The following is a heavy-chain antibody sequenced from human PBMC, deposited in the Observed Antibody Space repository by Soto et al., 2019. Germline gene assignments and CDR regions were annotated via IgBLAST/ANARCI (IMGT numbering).Heavy chain of an antibody. J-gene: IGHJ2*01. Sequence: GESLKISCKGSGYSFATYWIGWVRQVPGKGLEWMGIIYPGDSDTRYSPSFQGQVSMSADKSINTAYLQWSGLKASDTAIYYCARLWGKVLATSMRAWYFDFWGRGTLVTVSS. CDR2: IYPGDSDT. V-gene: IGHV5-51*01. D-gene: IGHD2-8*02. CDR1: GYSFATYW. CDR3: ARLWGKVLATSMRAWYFDF.